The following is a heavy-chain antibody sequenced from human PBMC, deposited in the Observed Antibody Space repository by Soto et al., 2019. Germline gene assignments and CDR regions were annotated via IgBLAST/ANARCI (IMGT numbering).Heavy chain of an antibody. J-gene: IGHJ4*02. CDR2: IYHSGST. Sequence: SETLSLTCAVSGGSISSSNWWSWVRQPPGKGLEWIGEIYHSGSTNYNPSLKSRVTISIDKSKNQFSLKLSSVTAADTAVYYCARAVRGQYYFDYWGQGTLVTVSS. V-gene: IGHV4-4*02. CDR1: GGSISSSNW. D-gene: IGHD3-10*01. CDR3: ARAVRGQYYFDY.